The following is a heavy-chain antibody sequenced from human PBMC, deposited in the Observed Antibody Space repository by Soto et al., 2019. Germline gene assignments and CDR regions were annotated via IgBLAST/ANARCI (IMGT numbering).Heavy chain of an antibody. J-gene: IGHJ4*02. V-gene: IGHV1-3*01. D-gene: IGHD3-22*01. CDR2: INAGNGNT. CDR1: GYTFTSYA. CDR3: ARDVWDSSGYIPGY. Sequence: QVQLVQSGAEVKKPGASVKVSCKASGYTFTSYAMHWVRKAPGQRLEWMGWINAGNGNTKYSQKFQGRVTITRDTSASTAYMELSSLRSEDTAVYYCARDVWDSSGYIPGYWGQGTLVTVSS.